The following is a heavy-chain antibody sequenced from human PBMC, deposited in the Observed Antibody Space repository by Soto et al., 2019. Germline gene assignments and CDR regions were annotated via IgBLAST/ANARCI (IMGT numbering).Heavy chain of an antibody. CDR3: AKDMRSSGSYYIYGMDV. D-gene: IGHD3-10*01. CDR2: ISASGGST. Sequence: EVQLLESGGGLVQPGGSLRLSCAASGFTFTNYAMSWVRQAPGKGLEWVSTISASGGSTYHADSVKGRFTISRDKSKNTLSMQMNRLRDEDTAAYYCAKDMRSSGSYYIYGMDVWGQGTTVTVS. CDR1: GFTFTNYA. V-gene: IGHV3-23*01. J-gene: IGHJ6*02.